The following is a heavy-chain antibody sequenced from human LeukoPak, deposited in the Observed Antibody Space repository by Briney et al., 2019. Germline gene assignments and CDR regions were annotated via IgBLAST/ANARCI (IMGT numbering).Heavy chain of an antibody. V-gene: IGHV3-53*01. D-gene: IGHD6-13*01. Sequence: GGSLTLSCPASGLSVSNKYMSWLRQAPGKGLEGVSFIYSGGRTYYTDPVKSRFTISRDNSKNTLCLQMNSLRTEDTAMYYCASASGREAAGYLLGLFDYWGQGTLVTVSS. CDR2: IYSGGRT. CDR3: ASASGREAAGYLLGLFDY. J-gene: IGHJ4*02. CDR1: GLSVSNKY.